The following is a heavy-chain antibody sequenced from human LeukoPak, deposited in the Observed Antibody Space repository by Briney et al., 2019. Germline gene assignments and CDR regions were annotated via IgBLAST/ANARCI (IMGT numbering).Heavy chain of an antibody. V-gene: IGHV4-59*08. J-gene: IGHJ4*02. CDR1: GDSISSYF. Sequence: SETLSLTCTVSGDSISSYFWSWIRRPPGRGLEWIGYIYYSGSTNYNPSLKSRVTISVDTSKNQFSLKLSSVTAADTAVYYCVSHSLARYGLYYFDYWGQGTLVTISS. CDR3: VSHSLARYGLYYFDY. CDR2: IYYSGST. D-gene: IGHD5-18*01.